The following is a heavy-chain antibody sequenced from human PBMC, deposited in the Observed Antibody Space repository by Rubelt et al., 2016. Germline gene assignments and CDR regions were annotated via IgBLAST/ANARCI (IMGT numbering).Heavy chain of an antibody. J-gene: IGHJ5*02. CDR2: ISYDGSNK. CDR3: AREKGQWLVHYWFDP. Sequence: KGLEWVAVISYDGSNKYYADSVKGRFTISRDNSKNTLYLQMNSLRAEDTAVYYCAREKGQWLVHYWFDPWGQGTLVTVSS. V-gene: IGHV3-33*05. D-gene: IGHD6-19*01.